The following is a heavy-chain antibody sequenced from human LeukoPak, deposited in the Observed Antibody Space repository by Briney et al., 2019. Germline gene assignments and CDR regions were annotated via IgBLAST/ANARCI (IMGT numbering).Heavy chain of an antibody. Sequence: PGGSLRLSCAASGFTFSSYSMNWVRQAPGKGLERVSYISSSSSTIYYADSVKGRFTISRDNSKNTLYLQMNSLRAEDTAVYYCAKGGQDHTGNYYMAINYWGQGTLVTVSS. D-gene: IGHD1-26*01. CDR2: ISSSSSTI. V-gene: IGHV3-48*01. J-gene: IGHJ4*02. CDR3: AKGGQDHTGNYYMAINY. CDR1: GFTFSSYS.